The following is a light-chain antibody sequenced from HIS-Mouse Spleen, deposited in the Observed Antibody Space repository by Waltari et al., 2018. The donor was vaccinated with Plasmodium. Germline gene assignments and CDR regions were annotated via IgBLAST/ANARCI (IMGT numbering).Light chain of an antibody. CDR1: QSVSSN. CDR2: GAS. V-gene: IGKV3-15*01. CDR3: QQYNNWSFT. J-gene: IGKJ3*01. Sequence: EIVMTQSPATLSVSPGERATLSCRASQSVSSNLAWYQQKPGQAPRLLIYGASTRATGFPARCSGSGSGTEFTLTISSLQSEDFAVYYCQQYNNWSFTFGPGTKVDIK.